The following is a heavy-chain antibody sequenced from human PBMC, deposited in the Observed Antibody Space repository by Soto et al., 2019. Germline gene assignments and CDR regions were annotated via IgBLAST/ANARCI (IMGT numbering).Heavy chain of an antibody. J-gene: IGHJ5*02. CDR1: GGSISSSSYY. CDR2: IYYSGST. V-gene: IGHV4-39*01. D-gene: IGHD6-19*01. CDR3: ARHWVVGSGWHNWFDP. Sequence: QLQLQESGPGLVKPSETLSLTCTVSGGSISSSSYYWGWIRQPPGKGLEWIGSIYYSGSTYHNPSLKSRVTISVDTSKNQFSLKLSSVTAADTAVYYCARHWVVGSGWHNWFDPWGQGTLVTVSS.